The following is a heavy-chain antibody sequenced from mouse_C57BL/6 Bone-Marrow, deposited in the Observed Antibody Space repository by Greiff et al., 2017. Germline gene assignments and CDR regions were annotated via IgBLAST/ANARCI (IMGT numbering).Heavy chain of an antibody. D-gene: IGHD1-1*02. Sequence: VKLQQSGAELVKPGASVKLSCKASGYTFTEYTIHWVKQRSGQGLEWIGWFYPGSGSIKYNEKFKDKATLTADKSSRTVYMELSRLTSEASAVYFCARHEGVYGNYDFWGQGTTLTVSS. J-gene: IGHJ2*01. V-gene: IGHV1-62-2*01. CDR2: FYPGSGSI. CDR1: GYTFTEYT. CDR3: ARHEGVYGNYDF.